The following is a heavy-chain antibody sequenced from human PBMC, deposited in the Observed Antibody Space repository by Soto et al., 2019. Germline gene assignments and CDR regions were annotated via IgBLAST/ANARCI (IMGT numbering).Heavy chain of an antibody. V-gene: IGHV1-3*01. Sequence: ASVKVSCKASGYTFTRYTMNWVRQAPGQRLEWMGWINPDNGSTKSSQKFQDRVIITRDTSASTAYMDLSSLRSEDTAVYYCARGIATGQLDPWGQGTLVTVSS. CDR1: GYTFTRYT. CDR3: ARGIATGQLDP. CDR2: INPDNGST. D-gene: IGHD2-15*01. J-gene: IGHJ5*02.